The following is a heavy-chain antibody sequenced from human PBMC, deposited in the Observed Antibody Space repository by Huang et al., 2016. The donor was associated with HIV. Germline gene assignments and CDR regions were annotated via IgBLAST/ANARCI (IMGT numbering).Heavy chain of an antibody. V-gene: IGHV1-2*02. J-gene: IGHJ4*02. Sequence: QVQMVQSGAEVKKPGASVKVSCKTSGYDFTGYWMHWVRQAPGQGLEWMGWINPNSDVAGYAQKFRGRVTMTTDTSVTTAYMELTVLTSDDTAIYYCARAPPDHWGQGTLVTVSS. CDR1: GYDFTGYW. CDR3: ARAPPDH. CDR2: INPNSDVA.